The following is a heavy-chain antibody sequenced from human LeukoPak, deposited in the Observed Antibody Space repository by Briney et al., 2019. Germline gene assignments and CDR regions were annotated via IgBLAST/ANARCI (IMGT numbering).Heavy chain of an antibody. J-gene: IGHJ3*02. CDR3: ARDHLVVVIPHLDALDI. Sequence: GGSLRLSCAASGFTFSSYEMNWVRQAPGKGLEWVSYISSSGSTRYYADSVKGRFTISRDNAKNSLYLQMNSLRAEDTAVYYCARDHLVVVIPHLDALDIWGQGTMVTVSS. CDR1: GFTFSSYE. V-gene: IGHV3-48*03. D-gene: IGHD3-22*01. CDR2: ISSSGSTR.